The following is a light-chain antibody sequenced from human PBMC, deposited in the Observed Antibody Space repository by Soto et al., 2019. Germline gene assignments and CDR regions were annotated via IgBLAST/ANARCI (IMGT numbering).Light chain of an antibody. CDR1: SSDVGGYNY. CDR3: SSYTSSTAYV. V-gene: IGLV2-14*01. J-gene: IGLJ1*01. Sequence: QSVLTQPASMSGSPGQSITISCTGTSSDVGGYNYVSWYQPHPGKAPKLMVYEVSNRPSGVSNRFSGSKSGNTASLTISGLQAEDEADYYCSSYTSSTAYVFGTGTKVTVL. CDR2: EVS.